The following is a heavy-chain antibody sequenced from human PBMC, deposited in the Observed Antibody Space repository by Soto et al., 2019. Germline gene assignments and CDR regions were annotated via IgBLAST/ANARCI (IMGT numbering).Heavy chain of an antibody. J-gene: IGHJ6*02. Sequence: GGSLRLSCAASGFTFSSYGMHWISQAPGKGLEWVAVISYDGSNKYYADSVKGRFTISRDNSKNTLYLQMNSLRAEDTAAYYCAKGEGYSSSKTSFGYYYYYGMDVWGQGTTVTVSS. V-gene: IGHV3-30*18. D-gene: IGHD6-13*01. CDR2: ISYDGSNK. CDR3: AKGEGYSSSKTSFGYYYYYGMDV. CDR1: GFTFSSYG.